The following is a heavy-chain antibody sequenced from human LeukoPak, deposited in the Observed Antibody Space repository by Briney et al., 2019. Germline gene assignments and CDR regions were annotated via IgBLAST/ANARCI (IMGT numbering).Heavy chain of an antibody. J-gene: IGHJ4*02. V-gene: IGHV3-30*18. CDR1: GFTFSSYG. CDR2: ISYDGSNK. CDR3: AKDSYSSGWYWID. D-gene: IGHD6-19*01. Sequence: GGSLRLSCAASGFTFSSYGMHWVRQAPGKGLEWVAVISYDGSNKYYADSVKGRFTISRDNSKNTLYLQMNSLRAEDTAVYYCAKDSYSSGWYWIDWGQGTLVTVSS.